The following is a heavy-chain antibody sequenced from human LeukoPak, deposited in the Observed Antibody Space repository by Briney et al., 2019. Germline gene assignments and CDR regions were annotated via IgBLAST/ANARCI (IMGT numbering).Heavy chain of an antibody. J-gene: IGHJ4*02. D-gene: IGHD2-21*01. CDR3: ARGAHYSFDY. Sequence: ASVKVSCKASVYTFIGYYMHWVRQAPGQGLEWMGWINPNGGDTDYAQKFQGRVTMTRDTSSSTVFMDLSSLRSDDTAVYYCARGAHYSFDYWGQGTLVTVSS. CDR2: INPNGGDT. CDR1: VYTFIGYY. V-gene: IGHV1-2*02.